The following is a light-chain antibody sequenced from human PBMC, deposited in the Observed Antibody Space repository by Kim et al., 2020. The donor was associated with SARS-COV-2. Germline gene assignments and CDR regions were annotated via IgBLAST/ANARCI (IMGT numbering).Light chain of an antibody. Sequence: DPGKTARITCGGDNIGSESVHWNQQKPGQAPVVVIYYDRDRPSGIPDRFSGSNSGNTATLTITRVEAGDEADYYCQVWDTSTNHVVFGGGTQLTVL. V-gene: IGLV3-21*01. CDR3: QVWDTSTNHVV. J-gene: IGLJ2*01. CDR2: YDR. CDR1: NIGSES.